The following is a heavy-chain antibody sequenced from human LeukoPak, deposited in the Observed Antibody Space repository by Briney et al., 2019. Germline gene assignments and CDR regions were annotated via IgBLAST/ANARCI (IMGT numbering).Heavy chain of an antibody. D-gene: IGHD3-9*01. CDR1: GFTFSSYA. Sequence: GGSLRLSCAASGFTFSSYAMSWVRQAPGKGLEWVSAISGSGGSTYYADSVKGRFTISRDNSKNTLYLQMNSPRAEDTAVYYCAKSLDYDILTGVFDYWGQGTLVTVSS. CDR2: ISGSGGST. CDR3: AKSLDYDILTGVFDY. J-gene: IGHJ4*02. V-gene: IGHV3-23*01.